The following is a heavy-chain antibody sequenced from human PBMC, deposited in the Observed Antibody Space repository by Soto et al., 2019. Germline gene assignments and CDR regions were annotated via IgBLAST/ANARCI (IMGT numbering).Heavy chain of an antibody. CDR2: IDPSDSYT. CDR1: GYSFTSYW. V-gene: IGHV5-10-1*01. J-gene: IGHJ6*02. Sequence: GESLKISCKGSGYSFTSYWISWVRQMPGKGLEWMGRIDPSDSYTNYSPSFQGHVTISADKSISTAYLQWSSLKASDTVMYCCARCTSVRGVYYYGMDVWGQGTTVTVSS. CDR3: ARCTSVRGVYYYGMDV. D-gene: IGHD3-10*01.